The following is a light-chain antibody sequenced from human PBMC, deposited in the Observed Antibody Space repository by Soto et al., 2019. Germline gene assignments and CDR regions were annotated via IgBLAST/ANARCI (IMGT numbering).Light chain of an antibody. CDR2: DVS. Sequence: QSALTQPASVSGSPGRSIAISCTGTSSDVGGYKYVSWYQQHPGKAPKLLIYDVSNRPSGVSDRFSGSKSGNTASLTISGLQSEDEADYYCSSYTSSSSYVFGTGTKVTV. V-gene: IGLV2-14*01. J-gene: IGLJ1*01. CDR1: SSDVGGYKY. CDR3: SSYTSSSSYV.